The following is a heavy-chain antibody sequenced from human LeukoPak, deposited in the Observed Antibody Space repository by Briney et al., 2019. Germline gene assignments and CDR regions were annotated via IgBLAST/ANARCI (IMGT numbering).Heavy chain of an antibody. Sequence: SETLSLTCTVSGGSISSYYWSWIRQPPGKGLEWIGYIYYSGSTNYNPSLKSRVTISVDTSKNQFSLKLSPVTAADTAVYYCARYCGGDCPDYWGQGTLVTVSS. J-gene: IGHJ4*02. CDR1: GGSISSYY. V-gene: IGHV4-59*08. D-gene: IGHD2-21*01. CDR3: ARYCGGDCPDY. CDR2: IYYSGST.